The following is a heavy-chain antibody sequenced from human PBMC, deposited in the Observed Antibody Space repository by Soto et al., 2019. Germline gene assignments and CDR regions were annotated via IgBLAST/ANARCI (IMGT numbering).Heavy chain of an antibody. V-gene: IGHV1-2*02. J-gene: IGHJ3*02. CDR1: GYTFTGYY. Sequence: ASVKVSCKASGYTFTGYYIHGVRQAPGQGLEWMGWINPNSGGTNYAQKFQGRVTITRDTSISTAYMELSRLRSDDTAVYYCASWDLSSGYYSVAAFDIWGQGTMVTVSS. CDR3: ASWDLSSGYYSVAAFDI. CDR2: INPNSGGT. D-gene: IGHD3-22*01.